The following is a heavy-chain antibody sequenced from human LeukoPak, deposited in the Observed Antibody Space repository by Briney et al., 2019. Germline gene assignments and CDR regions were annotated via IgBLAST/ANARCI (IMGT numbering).Heavy chain of an antibody. V-gene: IGHV1-8*01. Sequence: ASVKVSCKASGYTFTSHDINWVRQATGQGLEWKGWMSPNSGDTGYAQKFQGRVTMTSDSSISTAYMELSSLRSEDTAIYYCARVGGSGSYGYWGQGTLVTVSS. CDR2: MSPNSGDT. D-gene: IGHD1-26*01. CDR3: ARVGGSGSYGY. J-gene: IGHJ4*02. CDR1: GYTFTSHD.